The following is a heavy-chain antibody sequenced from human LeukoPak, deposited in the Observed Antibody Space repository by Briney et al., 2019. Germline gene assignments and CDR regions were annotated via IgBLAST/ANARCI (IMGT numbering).Heavy chain of an antibody. CDR2: ISYDGSNK. CDR1: GLPFSSYG. J-gene: IGHJ4*02. Sequence: PGGSLRLSCAASGLPFSSYGMHWVRQAPGKGLEWVAVISYDGSNKYYADSVKGRFTISRDNSKNTLYLQMNSLRAEDTAVYYCANSYYDSSGYLGAFDYWGQGTLVTVSS. D-gene: IGHD3-22*01. V-gene: IGHV3-30*18. CDR3: ANSYYDSSGYLGAFDY.